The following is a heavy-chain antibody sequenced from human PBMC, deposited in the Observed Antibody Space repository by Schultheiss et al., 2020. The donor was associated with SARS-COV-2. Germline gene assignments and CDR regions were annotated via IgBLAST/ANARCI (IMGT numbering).Heavy chain of an antibody. V-gene: IGHV3-30-3*01. Sequence: GGSLRLSCAASGFTFSSYAMHWVRQAPGKGLEWVAVISYDGSNKYYADSVKGRFTISRDNSKNTLYLQMNSLRAEDTAVYYCANGGDTSHRYYYYGMDVWGQGTTVTVSS. CDR2: ISYDGSNK. D-gene: IGHD3-16*01. CDR3: ANGGDTSHRYYYYGMDV. CDR1: GFTFSSYA. J-gene: IGHJ6*02.